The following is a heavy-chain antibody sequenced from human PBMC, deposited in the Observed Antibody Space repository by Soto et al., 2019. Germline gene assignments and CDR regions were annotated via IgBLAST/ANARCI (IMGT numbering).Heavy chain of an antibody. CDR2: IDRDDDK. D-gene: IGHD1-1*01. CDR3: ARTNLQYNITPSFDY. Sequence: SGPTLVNPTQTLTLTCTFSGFSLSTSGMCVSWIRQPPGKALEWLARIDRDDDKYYSTSLKTRLTISKDTSKNQVVLTMTNMDPVDTATYYCARTNLQYNITPSFDYWGQGTLVTVSS. V-gene: IGHV2-70*11. CDR1: GFSLSTSGMC. J-gene: IGHJ4*02.